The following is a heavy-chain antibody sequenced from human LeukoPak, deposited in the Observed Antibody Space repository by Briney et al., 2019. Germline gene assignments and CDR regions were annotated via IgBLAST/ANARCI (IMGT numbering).Heavy chain of an antibody. J-gene: IGHJ4*02. Sequence: SETLSLTCTVSGGSISSYYWSWIRQPPGKGLEWIVEINHSGSTNYNPSLKSRVTISVDTSKNQFSLKLSSVTAADTAVYYCARRNRNYYDSSGYRYYFDYWGQGTLVTVSS. D-gene: IGHD3-22*01. V-gene: IGHV4-34*01. CDR1: GGSISSYY. CDR2: INHSGST. CDR3: ARRNRNYYDSSGYRYYFDY.